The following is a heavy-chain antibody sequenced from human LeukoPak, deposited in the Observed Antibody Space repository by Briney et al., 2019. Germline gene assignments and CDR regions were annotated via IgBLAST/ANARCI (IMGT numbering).Heavy chain of an antibody. D-gene: IGHD6-19*01. CDR3: ARTPKAVYSSGWYYFDY. CDR1: GGSISSYY. Sequence: SETLSLTCTVSGGSISSYYWTWIRQPAGKGLEWIGRIYSSGCINYNPSLKSRLTMSVDTSKNQFSLKLSSVNAADTAVYYCARTPKAVYSSGWYYFDYWGQGTLVTVSS. CDR2: IYSSGCI. J-gene: IGHJ4*02. V-gene: IGHV4-4*07.